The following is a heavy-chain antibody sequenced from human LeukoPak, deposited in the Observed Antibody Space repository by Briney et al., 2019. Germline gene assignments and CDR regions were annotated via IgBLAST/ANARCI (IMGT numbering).Heavy chain of an antibody. D-gene: IGHD3-16*01. CDR2: IIPILGIA. J-gene: IGHJ4*02. CDR3: AGAGGDYYYFDY. Sequence: ASVKVSCKASGGTFSSYTISWVRQAPGQGLEWVGRIIPILGIANYAQKFQGRVTITADKSTSTAYMDLRSLRSEDTAVYYCAGAGGDYYYFDYWGQGTLVTVSS. V-gene: IGHV1-69*02. CDR1: GGTFSSYT.